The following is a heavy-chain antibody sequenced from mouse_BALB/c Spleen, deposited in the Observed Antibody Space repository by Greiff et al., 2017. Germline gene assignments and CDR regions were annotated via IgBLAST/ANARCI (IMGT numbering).Heavy chain of an antibody. D-gene: IGHD2-14*01. CDR3: VSYYRYDWFAY. J-gene: IGHJ3*01. V-gene: IGHV2-9-2*01. CDR2: IWTGGGT. Sequence: VKLVESGPGLVAPSQSLSITCTVSGFSLTSYDISWIRQPPGKGLEWLGVIWTGGGTNYNSAFMSRLSISKDNSKSQVFLKMNSLQTDDTAIYYCVSYYRYDWFAYWGQGTLVTVSA. CDR1: GFSLTSYD.